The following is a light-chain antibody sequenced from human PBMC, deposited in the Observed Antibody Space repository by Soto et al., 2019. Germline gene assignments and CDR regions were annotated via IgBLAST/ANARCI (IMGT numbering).Light chain of an antibody. J-gene: IGLJ3*02. Sequence: QSVLTQSPSASASLGASVNLTCTLSSGHSSYAIAWHQQQPEKGPRYLMKLNSDGSHSKGDGIPDRFSGSSSGAERYLTSSSLQSEDEADYYWQNWGLGVFGGGTKLTVL. CDR2: LNSDGSH. CDR3: QNWGLGV. CDR1: SGHSSYA. V-gene: IGLV4-69*01.